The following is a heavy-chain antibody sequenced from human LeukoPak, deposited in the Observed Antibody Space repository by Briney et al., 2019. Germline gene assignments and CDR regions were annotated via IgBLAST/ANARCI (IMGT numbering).Heavy chain of an antibody. V-gene: IGHV4-34*01. J-gene: IGHJ4*02. CDR1: GESFSGYY. CDR2: INHSGST. D-gene: IGHD3-10*01. Sequence: PSETLSLTCAVYGESFSGYYWSWIRQPPGKGLEWIGEINHSGSTNYNPSLKSRVTISVDTSKNQFSLKLSSVTAADTAVYYCARGRYYYGSGSYYPLFDYWGQGTLVTVSS. CDR3: ARGRYYYGSGSYYPLFDY.